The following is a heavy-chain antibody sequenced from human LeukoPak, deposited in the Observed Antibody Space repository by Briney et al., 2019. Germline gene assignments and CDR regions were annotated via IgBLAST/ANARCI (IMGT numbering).Heavy chain of an antibody. CDR3: ARDGYWNYVWDY. D-gene: IGHD1-7*01. J-gene: IGHJ4*02. CDR2: ISSSSSYI. Sequence: AGGSLRLSCAASGFTFSSYSMNWVRQAPGKGLEWVSSISSSSSYIYYADSVKGRFTISRDNAKNSLYLQMNSLRAEDTAVYYCARDGYWNYVWDYWGQGTLVTVPS. V-gene: IGHV3-21*01. CDR1: GFTFSSYS.